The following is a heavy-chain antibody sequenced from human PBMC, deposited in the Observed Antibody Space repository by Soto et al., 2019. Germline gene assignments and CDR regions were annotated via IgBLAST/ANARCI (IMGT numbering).Heavy chain of an antibody. J-gene: IGHJ3*02. Sequence: QLHLVQSGAVVKKPGASVTVSCSASGYPVTAYYMHWVRQAPGRGLEWLGGINPATGAAKYTQTFQGRVTVTRDTSTGTVFMGLSGLTSEDTAVFYRARGGGVGVAGSAAFDMWGQGTVVTVSS. CDR3: ARGGGVGVAGSAAFDM. CDR2: INPATGAA. D-gene: IGHD3-3*01. V-gene: IGHV1-2*02. CDR1: GYPVTAYY.